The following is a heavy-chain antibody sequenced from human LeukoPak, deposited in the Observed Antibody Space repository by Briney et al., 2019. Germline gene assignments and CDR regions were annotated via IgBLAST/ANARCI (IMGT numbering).Heavy chain of an antibody. J-gene: IGHJ4*02. Sequence: PSETLSLTCAVYGGSFSGYYWSWIRQPPGKGLEWIGEINHSGSTNYNPSLKSRVTISVDTSKNQFSLKLSSVTAADTAVSYCARDGKWGNFDYWGQGTLVTVSS. CDR1: GGSFSGYY. V-gene: IGHV4-34*01. D-gene: IGHD2-8*01. CDR3: ARDGKWGNFDY. CDR2: INHSGST.